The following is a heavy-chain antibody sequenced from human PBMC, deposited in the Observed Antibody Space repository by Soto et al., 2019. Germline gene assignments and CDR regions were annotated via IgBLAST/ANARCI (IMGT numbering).Heavy chain of an antibody. J-gene: IGHJ4*02. CDR1: GYSISSGYY. V-gene: IGHV4-38-2*01. D-gene: IGHD6-19*01. CDR3: ARLSSVAGRDY. Sequence: SETLSLTCAVSGYSISSGYYWGWIRQPPGKGLEWIGSIFHTGNTYYNPSLQSRITISVDTSKNQFSLKLSSVTAADTAVYYCARLSSVAGRDYWGQGTLVTVSS. CDR2: IFHTGNT.